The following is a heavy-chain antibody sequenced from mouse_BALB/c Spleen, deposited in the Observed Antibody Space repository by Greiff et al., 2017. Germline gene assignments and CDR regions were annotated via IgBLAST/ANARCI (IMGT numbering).Heavy chain of an antibody. CDR1: GFTFSSYT. CDR3: ARGTYYDYLYYFDY. V-gene: IGHV5-12-2*01. D-gene: IGHD2-4*01. Sequence: EVQRVESGGGLVQPGGSLKLSCAASGFTFSSYTMSWVRQTPEKRLEWVAYISNGGGSTYYPDTVKGRFTISRDNAKNTLYLQMSSLKSEDTAMYYCARGTYYDYLYYFDYWGQGTTLTVSS. J-gene: IGHJ2*01. CDR2: ISNGGGST.